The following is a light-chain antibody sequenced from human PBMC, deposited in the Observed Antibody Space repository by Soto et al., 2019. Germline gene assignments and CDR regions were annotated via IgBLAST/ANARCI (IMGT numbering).Light chain of an antibody. CDR3: NSYTSSSTLV. CDR1: SSDVGGYNY. V-gene: IGLV2-14*01. Sequence: QFALTQPASVSGSPGQSITISCTGTSSDVGGYNYVSWYQQHPGKAPKLMIYEVSYRPLGVSNRFSGSKSGNTASLTISGLQAEDEADYYCNSYTSSSTLVFGTGTKLTVL. CDR2: EVS. J-gene: IGLJ1*01.